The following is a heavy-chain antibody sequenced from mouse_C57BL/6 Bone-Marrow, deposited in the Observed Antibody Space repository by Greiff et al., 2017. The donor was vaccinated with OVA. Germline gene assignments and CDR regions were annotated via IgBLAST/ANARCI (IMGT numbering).Heavy chain of an antibody. V-gene: IGHV1-52*01. Sequence: VQLQQSGAELVRPGSSVKLSCKASGYTFTSYWMHWVKQRPIQGLEWIGNIDPSDSETHYNQKFKDKATLTVDKSSSTAYMQLSSLTSEDSAVYYCAREGQLSPKLYFDYWGQGTTLTVSS. D-gene: IGHD3-2*02. CDR3: AREGQLSPKLYFDY. J-gene: IGHJ2*01. CDR2: IDPSDSET. CDR1: GYTFTSYW.